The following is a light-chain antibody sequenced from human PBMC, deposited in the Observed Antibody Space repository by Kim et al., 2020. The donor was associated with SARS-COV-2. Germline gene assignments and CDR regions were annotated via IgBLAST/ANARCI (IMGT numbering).Light chain of an antibody. CDR3: NSRDSNDNVV. CDR2: DKD. CDR1: SLRTYY. Sequence: SSELTQDPAVSVALGQTVRITCQGDSLRTYYASWYQQKPGQAPLLVIYDKDSRPSGIPDRFSGSSSGNTASLIITGAQAEDEADYYCNSRDSNDNVVFGGGTQLTVL. J-gene: IGLJ2*01. V-gene: IGLV3-19*01.